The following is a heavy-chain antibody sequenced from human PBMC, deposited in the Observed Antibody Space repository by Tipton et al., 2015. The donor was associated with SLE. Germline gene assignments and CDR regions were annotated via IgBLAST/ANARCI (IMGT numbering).Heavy chain of an antibody. D-gene: IGHD6-25*01. CDR3: ARQRRGGSYDS. J-gene: IGHJ5*01. V-gene: IGHV4-39*07. CDR1: GDSISDGDYF. Sequence: GLVKPSETLSLTCSVSGDSISDGDYFWGWVRRAPGNGLEWVGSVFYLGTTYDSPSLESRVTMSVDTSKKEFSLGLTSLTAADTAVYHCARQRRGGSYDSWGQGVLVTVSS. CDR2: VFYLGTT.